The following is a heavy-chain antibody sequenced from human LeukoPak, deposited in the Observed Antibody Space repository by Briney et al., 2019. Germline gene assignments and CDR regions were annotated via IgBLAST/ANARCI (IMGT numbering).Heavy chain of an antibody. Sequence: PGGSLRLSCAASGFTFSDYYMSWIRQAPGKGLEWVSYISSSGSTIYYADSVKGRFTISRDNAKNSLYLQMNSLRAEDTAVYYCARGGAYYYDSSGYFNFDYWGQGTLVTVSS. CDR2: ISSSGSTI. D-gene: IGHD3-22*01. V-gene: IGHV3-11*01. CDR1: GFTFSDYY. CDR3: ARGGAYYYDSSGYFNFDY. J-gene: IGHJ4*02.